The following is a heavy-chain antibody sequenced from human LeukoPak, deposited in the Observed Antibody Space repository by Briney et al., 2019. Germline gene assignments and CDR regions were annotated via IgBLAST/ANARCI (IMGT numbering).Heavy chain of an antibody. CDR3: ARVVVAASDAFDI. V-gene: IGHV3-23*01. CDR2: ISGSGGST. Sequence: GGSLRLSCAASGFTFSSYAMSWVRQAPGKGLEWVSAISGSGGSTYYADSVKGRFTISRDNAKNSLYLQMNSLRAEDTAMYYCARVVVAASDAFDIWGQGTTVTVSS. CDR1: GFTFSSYA. J-gene: IGHJ3*02. D-gene: IGHD2-15*01.